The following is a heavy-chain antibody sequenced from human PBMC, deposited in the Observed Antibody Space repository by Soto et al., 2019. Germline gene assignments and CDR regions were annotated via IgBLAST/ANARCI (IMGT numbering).Heavy chain of an antibody. CDR2: MNPNSGNT. V-gene: IGHV1-8*01. J-gene: IGHJ5*01. Sequence: ASVKVSCKASGYTFTSYDINWVRQATGQGLEWMGWMNPNSGNTGYAQKFQGRVTMTRNTSISTAYMELSSLRSEDTAVYYCARGRGYSSRWYGFGWFDPWGQGXLVTVHS. D-gene: IGHD6-13*01. CDR3: ARGRGYSSRWYGFGWFDP. CDR1: GYTFTSYD.